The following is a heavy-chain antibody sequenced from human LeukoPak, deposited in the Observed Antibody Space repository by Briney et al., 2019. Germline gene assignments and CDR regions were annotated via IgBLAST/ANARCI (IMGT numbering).Heavy chain of an antibody. CDR1: GGSFSGYY. D-gene: IGHD4-23*01. J-gene: IGHJ1*01. CDR3: AREYDYGGNRPGCFQH. V-gene: IGHV4-34*01. CDR2: INDSGST. Sequence: SETLSLTCAVYGGSFSGYYWTWIRQSPGKGLEWIGEINDSGSTNYNPSLKSRVIMSVDTSKNQFSLKLSSVTAADTAMYYCAREYDYGGNRPGCFQHWGQGTLVIVSS.